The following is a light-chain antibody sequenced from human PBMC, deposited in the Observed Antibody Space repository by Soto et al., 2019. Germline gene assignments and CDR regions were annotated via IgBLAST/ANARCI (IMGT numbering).Light chain of an antibody. CDR2: CTS. CDR1: QTISSNF. CDR3: QQYISWT. J-gene: IGKJ1*01. Sequence: DIWLTQSPGTLSVSPGERATLSCRASQTISSNFLAWYQQKPGQPPSLLIYCTSSRATGIPDRFSGSGSGTDFTHTISRLEPEDSAIYYCQQYISWTFGQGTKEEIK. V-gene: IGKV3-20*01.